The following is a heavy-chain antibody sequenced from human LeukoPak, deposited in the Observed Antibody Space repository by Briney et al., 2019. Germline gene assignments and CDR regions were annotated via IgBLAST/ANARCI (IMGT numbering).Heavy chain of an antibody. CDR2: ISSSSSYI. CDR1: GFTFSSYS. V-gene: IGHV3-21*01. CDR3: ARADSSGDNYYYYGMDV. Sequence: GGSLRLSCAASGFTFSSYSMNWVRQAPGKGLEWVSSISSSSSYIYYADSVKSRFTISRDNAKNSLYLQMNSLRAEDTAVYYCARADSSGDNYYYYGMDVWGQGTTVTVSS. D-gene: IGHD3-22*01. J-gene: IGHJ6*02.